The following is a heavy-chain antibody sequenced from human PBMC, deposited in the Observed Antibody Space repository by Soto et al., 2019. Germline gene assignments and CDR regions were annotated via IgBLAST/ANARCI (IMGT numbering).Heavy chain of an antibody. D-gene: IGHD2-21*02. CDR1: GFSLSTNT. J-gene: IGHJ4*02. V-gene: IGHV3-30*04. CDR3: ARVATAMTYDF. Sequence: QTGGSLRLSCAASGFSLSTNTMHWVRQVPGKGLEWVASISNDGRRKYYADFVKGRLTISRDTANNILYLEMNSLRAEDTSLYYCARVATAMTYDFWGQGTLVTVSS. CDR2: ISNDGRRK.